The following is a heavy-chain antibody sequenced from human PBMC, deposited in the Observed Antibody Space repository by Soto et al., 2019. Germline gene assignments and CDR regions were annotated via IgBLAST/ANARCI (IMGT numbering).Heavy chain of an antibody. V-gene: IGHV4-34*01. J-gene: IGHJ4*02. CDR1: GGSFSGYY. CDR3: ARDNITGLFDY. Sequence: QVQLQQWGAGLLKPSETLSLTCAVYGGSFSGYYWTWIRQPPGTGLEWIGEINHSGSTNYNPSLKNRVTISVETANNPFSLKLTSVTAADTAVYYRARDNITGLFDYWGQGTLVTVSS. CDR2: INHSGST. D-gene: IGHD2-8*02.